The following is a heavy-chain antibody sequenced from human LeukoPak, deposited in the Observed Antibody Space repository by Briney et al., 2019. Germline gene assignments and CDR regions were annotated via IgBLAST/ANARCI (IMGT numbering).Heavy chain of an antibody. CDR1: GFTFSSYW. J-gene: IGHJ3*02. D-gene: IGHD2-21*01. Sequence: GGSLRLSCAASGFTFSSYWMSWVRQAPGKGLEWVANIKQDGSEKYYVDSVKGRFTISRDNAKNSLYLQMNSLRAEDTAVYYCARVHIGPPLSGAFDIWGQGTMVTVSS. CDR3: ARVHIGPPLSGAFDI. CDR2: IKQDGSEK. V-gene: IGHV3-7*03.